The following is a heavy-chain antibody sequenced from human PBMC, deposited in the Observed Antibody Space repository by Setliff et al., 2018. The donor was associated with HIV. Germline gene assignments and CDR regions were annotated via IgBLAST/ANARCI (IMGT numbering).Heavy chain of an antibody. J-gene: IGHJ3*02. CDR1: GGTFSSYA. CDR3: AKTVAGTFSAFDI. Sequence: GASVKVSCKASGGTFSSYAISWVRQAPGPELEWMGGYIPILGIANYARRFQGRAPITADESTSTAYMELSSLRSEDTAVYYCAKTVAGTFSAFDIWGQGTMVTVSS. V-gene: IGHV1-69*10. CDR2: YIPILGIA. D-gene: IGHD6-19*01.